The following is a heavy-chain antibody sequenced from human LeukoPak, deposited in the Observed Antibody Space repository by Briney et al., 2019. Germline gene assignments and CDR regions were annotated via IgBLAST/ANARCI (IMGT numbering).Heavy chain of an antibody. CDR1: GYTFTSYG. J-gene: IGHJ3*02. CDR3: ARGYDILTGYYSGAFDI. CDR2: ISAYNGNT. D-gene: IGHD3-9*01. Sequence: ALVKVSCKASGYTFTSYGISWVRQAPGQGLEWMGWISAYNGNTNYAQKLQGRVTMTTDTSTSTAYMELRSLRSDDTAVYYCARGYDILTGYYSGAFDIWGQGTMVTVSS. V-gene: IGHV1-18*01.